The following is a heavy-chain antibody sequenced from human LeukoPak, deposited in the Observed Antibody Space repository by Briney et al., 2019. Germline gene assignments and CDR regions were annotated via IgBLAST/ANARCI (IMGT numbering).Heavy chain of an antibody. CDR2: MIHSGST. Sequence: PSETLSLTCAVYGGSFSGYSWSWIRQPPGKGLEWVGEMIHSGSTNYNPSLKSRVTISVDTSKNQFSLKLSSVTAADTAVYYCARGRSRGYYYYYMDVWGKGTTVTVSS. V-gene: IGHV4-34*01. D-gene: IGHD3-16*01. J-gene: IGHJ6*03. CDR1: GGSFSGYS. CDR3: ARGRSRGYYYYYMDV.